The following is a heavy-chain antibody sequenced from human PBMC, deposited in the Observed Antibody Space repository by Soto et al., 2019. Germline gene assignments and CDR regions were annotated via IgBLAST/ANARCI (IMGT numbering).Heavy chain of an antibody. V-gene: IGHV4-39*01. J-gene: IGHJ4*02. D-gene: IGHD2-2*01. CDR3: ARRVVPAARAHFDY. Sequence: SETLSLTCTVSGGSISSSSYYWGWIRQPPGKGLEWIGSIYYSGSTYYNPSLKSRVTISVDTSKNQFSLKLSSVTAADTAVYYCARRVVPAARAHFDYWGQGTLVTVSS. CDR2: IYYSGST. CDR1: GGSISSSSYY.